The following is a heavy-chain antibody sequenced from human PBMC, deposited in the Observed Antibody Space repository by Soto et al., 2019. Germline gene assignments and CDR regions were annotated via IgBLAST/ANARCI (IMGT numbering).Heavy chain of an antibody. Sequence: QVQLQQWGAGLLKPSETLSLTCAVYGGSFSGYYWSWIRQPPGKGLEGIGEINHSGSTNYNPSLKSRVTISVDTSKNQFSLKLSSVTAADTAVYYCARIYDFWSGYYDVYWGQGTLVTVSS. J-gene: IGHJ4*02. CDR3: ARIYDFWSGYYDVY. CDR1: GGSFSGYY. V-gene: IGHV4-34*01. D-gene: IGHD3-3*01. CDR2: INHSGST.